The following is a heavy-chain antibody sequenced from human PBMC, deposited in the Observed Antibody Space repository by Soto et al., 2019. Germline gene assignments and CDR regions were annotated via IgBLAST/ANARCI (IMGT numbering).Heavy chain of an antibody. Sequence: QVQLVQSGAEVKKPGASVKVSCKASGYTFTSYAMHWVRQAPGQRLEWKGWINAGNGNTKYSQKFQGRVTITRDTSASTAYMELSSLRSEDTAVYYCARVPRVEGEKLFDYWGQGTLVTVSS. D-gene: IGHD3-16*01. CDR2: INAGNGNT. V-gene: IGHV1-3*01. CDR1: GYTFTSYA. J-gene: IGHJ4*02. CDR3: ARVPRVEGEKLFDY.